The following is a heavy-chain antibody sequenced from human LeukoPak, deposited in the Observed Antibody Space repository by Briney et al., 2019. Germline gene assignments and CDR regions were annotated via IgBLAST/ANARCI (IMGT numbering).Heavy chain of an antibody. J-gene: IGHJ4*02. V-gene: IGHV1-18*01. CDR3: ASPNWNPNFPREEDY. CDR2: ISAYNGNT. CDR1: GYTFTSYG. D-gene: IGHD1-1*01. Sequence: ASVKVSCKASGYTFTSYGISWVRQAPGQGLEWMGWISAYNGNTNYAQKLQGRVTMTTDTSTSTAYVELSRLRSDDTAVYYCASPNWNPNFPREEDYWGQGTLVTVSS.